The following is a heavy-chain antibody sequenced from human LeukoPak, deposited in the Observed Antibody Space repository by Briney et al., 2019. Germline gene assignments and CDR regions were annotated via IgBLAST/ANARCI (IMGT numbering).Heavy chain of an antibody. CDR3: ARVGSFNVGMVYATSYYYYYMDV. V-gene: IGHV3-30*02. CDR1: GFTFSSYG. D-gene: IGHD2-8*01. CDR2: IRYDGNNK. Sequence: GGSLRLSCAASGFTFSSYGMHWVRQAPGKGLEWVTFIRYDGNNKYYADSVKGRFTISRDNSKNTLYLQMNSLGAEETAVYYCARVGSFNVGMVYATSYYYYYMDVWGKGTTVTVSS. J-gene: IGHJ6*03.